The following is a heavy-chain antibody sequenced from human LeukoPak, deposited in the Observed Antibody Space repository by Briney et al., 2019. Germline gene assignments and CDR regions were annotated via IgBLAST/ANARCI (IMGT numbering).Heavy chain of an antibody. V-gene: IGHV4-39*01. CDR3: ARSAFQGWLRISFDY. J-gene: IGHJ4*02. CDR1: GGSISSSSYY. D-gene: IGHD5-12*01. Sequence: SETLSLTCTVSGGSISSSSYYWGWIRQPPGKGLEWIGSIYYSGSTYYNPSLKSRVTISVDTSKNQFSLKLSSVTAADTAVYYCARSAFQGWLRISFDYWGQGTLVTVSS. CDR2: IYYSGST.